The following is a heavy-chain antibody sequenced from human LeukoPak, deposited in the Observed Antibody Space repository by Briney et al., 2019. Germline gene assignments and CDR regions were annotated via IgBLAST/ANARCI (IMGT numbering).Heavy chain of an antibody. J-gene: IGHJ4*02. Sequence: PGGSLRLSCAASGFTFDDYAMHWVRQAPGKGLEWVAHISGSGTITYYTDSVKGRFTISRDDAKNSLYLQMNSLRGEDTAVYYCVTERRRGGSAHFDFWGQGTLVTVSS. CDR1: GFTFDDYA. CDR2: ISGSGTIT. D-gene: IGHD1-26*01. V-gene: IGHV3-48*03. CDR3: VTERRRGGSAHFDF.